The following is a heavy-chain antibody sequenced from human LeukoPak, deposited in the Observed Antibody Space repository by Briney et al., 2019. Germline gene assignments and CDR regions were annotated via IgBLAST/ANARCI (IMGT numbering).Heavy chain of an antibody. V-gene: IGHV3-21*01. D-gene: IGHD1-26*01. CDR3: ARGYSVGATLGLYDY. CDR1: GFTFHDYA. Sequence: GGSLRLSCAASGFTFHDYAMHWVRQAPGKGLEWVSSISSSSSYIYYADSVKGRFTISRDNAKNSLYLQMNSLRAEDTAVYYCARGYSVGATLGLYDYWGQGTLVTVSS. CDR2: ISSSSSYI. J-gene: IGHJ4*02.